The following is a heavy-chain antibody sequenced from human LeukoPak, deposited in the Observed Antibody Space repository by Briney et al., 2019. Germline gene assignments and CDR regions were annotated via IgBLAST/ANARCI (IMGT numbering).Heavy chain of an antibody. CDR1: GYRFTSYW. Sequence: GESLKISCKGSGYRFTSYWIGWVRQMPGKGLEWMGIIYPGDSGTRYSPSFQGQVIISADKSITTAYLQWSSLKASDTAMYYCARRGIDSSGWYFDYWGRGTLVTVSS. D-gene: IGHD6-19*01. CDR2: IYPGDSGT. J-gene: IGHJ4*02. V-gene: IGHV5-51*01. CDR3: ARRGIDSSGWYFDY.